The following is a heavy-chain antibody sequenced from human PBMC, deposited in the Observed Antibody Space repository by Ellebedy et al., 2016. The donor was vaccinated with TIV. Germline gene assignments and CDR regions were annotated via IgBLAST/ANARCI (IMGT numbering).Heavy chain of an antibody. J-gene: IGHJ4*02. CDR2: SSHMGYSDPT. CDR3: RAWIVGASH. V-gene: IGHV3-72*01. D-gene: IGHD1-26*01. Sequence: GESLKISCAASGFTFSDHFMDWVRQAPGKGLEWVGRSSHMGYSDPTEYAASVRGRFTISRDPSKKTLYLEMNSLKNEDTAIYYCRAWIVGASHWGQGTLVTVSS. CDR1: GFTFSDHF.